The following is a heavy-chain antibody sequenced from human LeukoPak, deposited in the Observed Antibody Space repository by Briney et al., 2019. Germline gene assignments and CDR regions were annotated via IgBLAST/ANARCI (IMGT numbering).Heavy chain of an antibody. CDR2: IYYRGST. J-gene: IGHJ4*02. Sequence: SETLSLTCTVSGGSINGYYWSWIRQPPEKGLEWIGYIYYRGSTNYNPSLKSRVTMSVDTSRNQFSLKLSSMTAADTAVYYCARGDYDTSAYYYTFDYWGQGTLVTVSS. V-gene: IGHV4-59*01. D-gene: IGHD3-22*01. CDR1: GGSINGYY. CDR3: ARGDYDTSAYYYTFDY.